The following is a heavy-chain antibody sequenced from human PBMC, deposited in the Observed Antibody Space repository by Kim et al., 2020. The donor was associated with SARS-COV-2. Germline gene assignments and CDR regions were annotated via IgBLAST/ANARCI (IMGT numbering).Heavy chain of an antibody. D-gene: IGHD3-9*01. V-gene: IGHV3-23*01. J-gene: IGHJ3*02. CDR3: AKERGEQEYYDIMTGYYLHDAFDI. Sequence: GGSLRLSCAASGFTFSSYAMSWVRQAPGKGLEWVSAISGSGGSTYYADSVKGRFTISRDNSKNTLYLQMNSLRAEDTAVYYCAKERGEQEYYDIMTGYYLHDAFDIWGQGTMVTVSS. CDR1: GFTFSSYA. CDR2: ISGSGGST.